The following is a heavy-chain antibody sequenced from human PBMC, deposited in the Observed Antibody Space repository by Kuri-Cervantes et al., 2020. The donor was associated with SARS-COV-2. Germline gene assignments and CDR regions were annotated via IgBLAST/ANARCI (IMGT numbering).Heavy chain of an antibody. CDR2: INPSGGST. Sequence: ASVKVSCKASGYTFTGYYMHWVRQAPGQGLEWMGIINPSGGSTSYAQKFQGRVTMTRDTSTSTVYMELSSLRSEDTAVYYCARDEDIVVVPAAVNYYYYGMDVWGQGTTVTVSS. V-gene: IGHV1-46*01. J-gene: IGHJ6*02. CDR3: ARDEDIVVVPAAVNYYYYGMDV. D-gene: IGHD2-2*01. CDR1: GYTFTGYY.